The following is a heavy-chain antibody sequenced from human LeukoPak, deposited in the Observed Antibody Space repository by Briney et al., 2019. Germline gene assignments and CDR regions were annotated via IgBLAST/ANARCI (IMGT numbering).Heavy chain of an antibody. CDR3: AGAPTYYGSGDY. D-gene: IGHD3-10*01. Sequence: PSETLSLTCTVSGGSISSGSYYWSWIRQPARKGLEWIGRIYTSGSTNYNPSLKSRVTISVDTSKNQFSLKLSSVTAADTAVYYCAGAPTYYGSGDYWGQGTLVTVSS. CDR1: GGSISSGSYY. V-gene: IGHV4-61*02. CDR2: IYTSGST. J-gene: IGHJ4*02.